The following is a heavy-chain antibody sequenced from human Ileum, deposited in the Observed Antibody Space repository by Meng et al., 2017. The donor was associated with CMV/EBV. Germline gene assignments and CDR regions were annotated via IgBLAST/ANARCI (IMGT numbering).Heavy chain of an antibody. CDR3: VRQVVAASFDY. CDR1: GGSITSGNYY. V-gene: IGHV4-30-4*08. J-gene: IGHJ4*02. CDR2: IYYSRSP. D-gene: IGHD2-15*01. Sequence: QVQFQTCRPGLVNPSQTLALTCTVSGGSITSGNYYWSWIRQPPGSGLEWICYIYYSRSPYYNPSLKSRVTISLDTSKNQFSLNLRSVTATDSAVYYCVRQVVAASFDYWGQGALVTVSS.